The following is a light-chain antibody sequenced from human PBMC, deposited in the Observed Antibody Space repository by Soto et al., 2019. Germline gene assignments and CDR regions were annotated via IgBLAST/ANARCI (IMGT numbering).Light chain of an antibody. CDR1: NSNIGAGYG. V-gene: IGLV1-40*01. J-gene: IGLJ2*01. CDR3: QSYDSSLRGV. CDR2: DNI. Sequence: QPVLTQPPSVSGAPGQRVTISCTGSNSNIGAGYGVYWYQHLPGTAPKLLIYDNINRPSGVPDRFSGSKSGTSASLAITGLQAGDEDDYYCQSYDSSLRGVFGGGTKLTVL.